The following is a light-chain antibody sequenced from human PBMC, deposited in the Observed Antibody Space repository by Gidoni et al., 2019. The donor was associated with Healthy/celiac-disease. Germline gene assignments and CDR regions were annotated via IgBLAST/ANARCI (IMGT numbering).Light chain of an antibody. V-gene: IGKV3-11*01. CDR3: QQRSNWPT. J-gene: IGKJ4*01. CDR2: DAS. CDR1: QSVSSY. Sequence: EIVLTQSPATLSLSPGERATLSCRASQSVSSYLAWYQQKPCQAPRLLIYDASNRATGIPARFSGSGSGTDFTLTISSLGPEDFAVYYCQQRSNWPTFGGGTKVEIK.